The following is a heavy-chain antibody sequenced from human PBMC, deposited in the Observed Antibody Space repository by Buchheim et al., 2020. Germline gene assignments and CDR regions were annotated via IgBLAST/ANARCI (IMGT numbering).Heavy chain of an antibody. CDR1: GFTFSSYA. CDR2: ISYDGSNK. Sequence: QVQLVESGGGVVQPGRSLRLSCAASGFTFSSYAMHWVRQAPGKGLEWVAVISYDGSNKYYADSVKGRFTISRDNSKNTLYLQMNSLRAEDTAVYYCAKDHWVGYSSGWYGMDVWGQGTT. CDR3: AKDHWVGYSSGWYGMDV. V-gene: IGHV3-30-3*01. J-gene: IGHJ6*02. D-gene: IGHD6-19*01.